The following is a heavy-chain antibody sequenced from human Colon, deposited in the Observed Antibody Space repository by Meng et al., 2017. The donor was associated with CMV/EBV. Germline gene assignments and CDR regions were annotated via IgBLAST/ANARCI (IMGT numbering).Heavy chain of an antibody. Sequence: GGSLRLSCAASGFTFSVFAMHWVRQAPGKGLEWVSAIRGGGTSTYYADSVKGRFTISRDNSNNTLFLQLSSLRADDTALYYCAKASSNFPYYSMDVWGQGTPVTVSS. CDR2: IRGGGTST. V-gene: IGHV3-23*01. J-gene: IGHJ6*02. CDR3: AKASSNFPYYSMDV. D-gene: IGHD4-11*01. CDR1: GFTFSVFA.